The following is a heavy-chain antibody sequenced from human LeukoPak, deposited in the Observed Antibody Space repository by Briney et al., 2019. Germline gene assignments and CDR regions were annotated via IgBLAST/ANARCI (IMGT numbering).Heavy chain of an antibody. CDR1: GGSISSGGYF. CDR2: ITYNGNT. J-gene: IGHJ4*02. V-gene: IGHV4-30-4*08. CDR3: VRESISGYYHRRLDC. Sequence: SQTLSLNCLLAGGSISSGGYFWNWFRNSREQGLEWIVYITYNGNTFYNPSLRSRVAISIDTSKNHFSLNLSSMTATDTAVYYCVRESISGYYHRRLDCWGQGTLVTVSS. D-gene: IGHD3-22*01.